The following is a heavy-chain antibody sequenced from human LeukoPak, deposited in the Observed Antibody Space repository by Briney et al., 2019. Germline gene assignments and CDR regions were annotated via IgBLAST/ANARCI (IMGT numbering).Heavy chain of an antibody. V-gene: IGHV1-18*01. CDR2: ISAYNGNT. CDR3: ARDEYYYGSGSYFWFDP. Sequence: GASVKVSCKASGYTFTSYGISWVRQAPGQGLEWMGWISAYNGNTNYAQKLQGRVTMTTDTSTRTAYMELRSLRSDDTAVYYCARDEYYYGSGSYFWFDPWGQGTLVTVSS. D-gene: IGHD3-10*01. CDR1: GYTFTSYG. J-gene: IGHJ5*02.